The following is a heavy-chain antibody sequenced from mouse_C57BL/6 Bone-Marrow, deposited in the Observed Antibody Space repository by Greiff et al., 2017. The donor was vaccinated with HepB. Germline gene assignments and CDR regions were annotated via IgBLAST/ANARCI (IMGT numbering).Heavy chain of an antibody. J-gene: IGHJ2*01. CDR2: INHDGSST. V-gene: IGHV5-16*01. CDR3: ARDGNYYGSGPFDY. Sequence: EVKLQESEGGLVQPGSSMKLSCTASGYTFSDYYMAWVRQVPEKGLEWVANINHDGSSTYYLDTLKSRFIISRDNAKNILYLQLSSLKSEDTATYYCARDGNYYGSGPFDYWGQGTTLTVSS. D-gene: IGHD1-1*01. CDR1: GYTFSDYY.